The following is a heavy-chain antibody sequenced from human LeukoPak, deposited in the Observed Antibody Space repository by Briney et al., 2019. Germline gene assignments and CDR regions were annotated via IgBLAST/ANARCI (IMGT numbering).Heavy chain of an antibody. V-gene: IGHV3-64D*06. CDR2: ISSNGDNA. Sequence: GGSLRLSCAASGFTFNTYTMNWVRQAPGKGLEYVAGISSNGDNADFADSAKGRFTISRDNSKSTLFLQMNSLRAEDTAVYFCTRDSALLGVAFDLWGQGTVVTVSS. CDR3: TRDSALLGVAFDL. D-gene: IGHD2-15*01. J-gene: IGHJ3*01. CDR1: GFTFNTYT.